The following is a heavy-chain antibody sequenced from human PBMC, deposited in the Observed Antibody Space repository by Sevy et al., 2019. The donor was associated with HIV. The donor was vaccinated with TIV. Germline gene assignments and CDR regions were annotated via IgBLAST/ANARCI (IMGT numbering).Heavy chain of an antibody. CDR3: ARAPPVRSGDDSLNWLDP. J-gene: IGHJ5*02. V-gene: IGHV4-59*12. CDR2: IYYTGST. D-gene: IGHD5-12*01. CDR1: GGSISAYY. Sequence: SETPSLTCTVSGGSISAYYWSWLRQPPGKGLEYIGDIYYTGSTYYNPSLKSRVTISVDTSKNQFSLNLRSVTAVDTAVYYCARAPPVRSGDDSLNWLDPWGQGILVTVSS.